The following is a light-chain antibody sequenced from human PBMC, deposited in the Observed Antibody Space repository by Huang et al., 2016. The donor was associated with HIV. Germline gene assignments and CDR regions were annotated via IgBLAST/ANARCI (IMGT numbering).Light chain of an antibody. J-gene: IGKJ1*01. CDR1: QSISNN. CDR3: QQYGNWPPWT. CDR2: DTS. V-gene: IGKV3-15*01. Sequence: IVMTQFPATLAVSPGERATLPCRTSQSISNNLVWYQQKPGQPPRLLIYDTSARATGVPPRFSGSGSGTDVTLPISSLQSEDFAVYYCQQYGNWPPWTFGQGTKVEMK.